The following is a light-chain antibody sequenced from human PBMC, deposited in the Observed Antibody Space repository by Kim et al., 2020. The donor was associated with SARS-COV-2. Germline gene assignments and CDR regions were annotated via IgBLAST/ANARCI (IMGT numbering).Light chain of an antibody. V-gene: IGLV2-14*01. CDR3: SSFTISSTVV. J-gene: IGLJ1*01. CDR2: EVS. CDR1: SSDVGVCNF. Sequence: QSALTQPASVSGSPGQSITISCTGTSSDVGVCNFVSWYQQHPGKAPKLMIYEVSNRPSGVPDRFSGSKSGNTASLTISGLQPEDEADYYCSSFTISSTVVFGTGTKVTV.